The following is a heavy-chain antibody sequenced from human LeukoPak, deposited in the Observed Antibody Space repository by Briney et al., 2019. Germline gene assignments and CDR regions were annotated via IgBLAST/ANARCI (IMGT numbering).Heavy chain of an antibody. D-gene: IGHD2-15*01. CDR3: ATGQGSHDAFDM. J-gene: IGHJ3*02. CDR2: IYHSGST. V-gene: IGHV4-30-2*01. Sequence: SETLSLTCAVSGASISSGGYSWSWIRQPPGKGLEWIVYIYHSGSTYYNPSLKSRVTISVDRSKNQFSLKLSSLTAADTAVYYCATGQGSHDAFDMWGQGTMVTVSS. CDR1: GASISSGGYS.